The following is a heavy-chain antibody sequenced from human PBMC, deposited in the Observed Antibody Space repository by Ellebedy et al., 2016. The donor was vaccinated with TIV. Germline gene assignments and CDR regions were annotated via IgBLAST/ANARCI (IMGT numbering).Heavy chain of an antibody. CDR2: IYYSGST. Sequence: MPGGSLRLFCTLSGCSISSSSYSWGLIRQPPGKGLEWIGSIYYSGSTYYNPSLKSRVTISVDTSKNQFSLKLGSVTAADTAVYYCARQVRDGYDTFDYWGQGTLVTVSS. CDR3: ARQVRDGYDTFDY. CDR1: GCSISSSSYS. D-gene: IGHD5-12*01. V-gene: IGHV4-39*01. J-gene: IGHJ4*02.